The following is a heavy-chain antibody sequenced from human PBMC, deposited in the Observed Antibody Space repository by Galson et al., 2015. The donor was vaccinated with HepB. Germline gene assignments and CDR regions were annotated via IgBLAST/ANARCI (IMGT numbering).Heavy chain of an antibody. CDR2: IYYSGST. CDR1: GGSMNTYF. J-gene: IGHJ4*02. CDR3: ARQELAGKWVTPALVY. D-gene: IGHD1-7*01. Sequence: ETLSLTCTVSGGSMNTYFWGWIRQPPGKGLEWIGSIYYSGSTNYNPSLQSRVTISVDTSKNLFSLKLSSVTAADTAAYYCARQELAGKWVTPALVYWGQGTLVTVSS. V-gene: IGHV4-59*08.